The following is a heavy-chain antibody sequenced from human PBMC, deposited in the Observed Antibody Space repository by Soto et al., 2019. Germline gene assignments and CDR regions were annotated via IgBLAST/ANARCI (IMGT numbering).Heavy chain of an antibody. V-gene: IGHV3-30*03. CDR1: GFTFSSYG. D-gene: IGHD4-17*01. Sequence: GGSLRLSCAASGFTFSSYGMHWVRQAPGKGLEWVAVISYDGSDKYYADSVKGRFTISRDNSNNTLYLQMDSLRAEDTAMYYCARPPYYGGNSGFDYWGQGTLVTVSS. J-gene: IGHJ4*02. CDR3: ARPPYYGGNSGFDY. CDR2: ISYDGSDK.